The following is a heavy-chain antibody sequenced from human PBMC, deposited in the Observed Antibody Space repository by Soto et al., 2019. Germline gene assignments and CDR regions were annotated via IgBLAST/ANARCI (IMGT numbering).Heavy chain of an antibody. Sequence: GASVKVSCKASGYTFTNYGIIWVRQAPGQGLEWMGWINTYNGNTNHAQKLQGRVTMTTDTSTSTAYMELSSVTATDTAVYYCARLYGSRGPFDYWGQGTLVTVSS. CDR2: INTYNGNT. V-gene: IGHV1-18*01. D-gene: IGHD6-13*01. J-gene: IGHJ4*02. CDR1: GYTFTNYG. CDR3: ARLYGSRGPFDY.